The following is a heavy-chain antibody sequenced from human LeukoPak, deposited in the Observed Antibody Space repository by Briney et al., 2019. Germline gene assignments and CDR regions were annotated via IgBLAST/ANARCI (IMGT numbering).Heavy chain of an antibody. Sequence: GGSLRLSCVASGSPFSSYWMTWVRQAPGKGLEWVANIKQDGSKKSYVDSVKGRFTISRDNAKNSLYLQMNSLRAEDTAIYYCTRVGYIDYWGQGTLVTVSS. J-gene: IGHJ4*02. CDR1: GSPFSSYW. V-gene: IGHV3-7*04. CDR2: IKQDGSKK. CDR3: TRVGYIDY.